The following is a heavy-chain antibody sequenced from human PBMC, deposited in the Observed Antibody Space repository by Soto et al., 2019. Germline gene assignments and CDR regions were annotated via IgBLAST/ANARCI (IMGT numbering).Heavy chain of an antibody. V-gene: IGHV4-4*07. D-gene: IGHD1-7*01. CDR3: GRESGETWDYEAS. CDR2: MYISGST. CDR1: GGSISSYY. J-gene: IGHJ5*02. Sequence: SETLSLTCTVSGGSISSYYWSWIRQPAGKGLEWIGRMYISGSTNYNPSLKSRVTLSVDTSKNQFSLTLRSVTAADSAVYHCGRESGETWDYEASWGQGTPVTVSS.